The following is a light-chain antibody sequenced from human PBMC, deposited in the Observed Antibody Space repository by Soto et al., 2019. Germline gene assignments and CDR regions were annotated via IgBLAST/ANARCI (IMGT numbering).Light chain of an antibody. J-gene: IGKJ5*01. CDR3: QQYENLPT. V-gene: IGKV1-33*01. Sequence: DIQMTQSPSSLSASVGDRVTITCQASQSINNSLNWYQQKPGRAPKLLIYDASNLEAGVPSRCRGSGSGTDFTFTISRLQPEDIATYYCQQYENLPTFGQGTRLEIK. CDR2: DAS. CDR1: QSINNS.